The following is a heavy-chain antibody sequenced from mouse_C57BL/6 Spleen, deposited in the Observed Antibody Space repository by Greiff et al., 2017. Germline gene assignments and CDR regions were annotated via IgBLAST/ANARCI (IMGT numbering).Heavy chain of an antibody. D-gene: IGHD1-1*01. CDR2: ISYDGSN. CDR3: AKGLRSAMDY. Sequence: VQLQQSGPGLVKPSQSLSLTCSVTGYSITSGYYWNWIRQFPGNKLEWMGYISYDGSNNYNPSLKNRISITRDTSKKQFFLKLNSVTTEDTATYYCAKGLRSAMDYWGQGTSVTVSS. V-gene: IGHV3-6*01. CDR1: GYSITSGYY. J-gene: IGHJ4*01.